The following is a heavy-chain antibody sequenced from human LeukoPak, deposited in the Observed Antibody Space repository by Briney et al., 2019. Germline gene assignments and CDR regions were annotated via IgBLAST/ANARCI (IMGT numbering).Heavy chain of an antibody. J-gene: IGHJ4*02. V-gene: IGHV3-23*01. CDR3: AKDRGRAVAGSEFDY. CDR1: GFTFSSYG. D-gene: IGHD6-19*01. Sequence: PGGSLRLSCAASGFTFSSYGMSWVRQAPGRGLEWVSAISASGDNTHYADSVKGRFTISRDNSKNTLYLEMNSLRAEDTALYYCAKDRGRAVAGSEFDYWGQGTLVTVSS. CDR2: ISASGDNT.